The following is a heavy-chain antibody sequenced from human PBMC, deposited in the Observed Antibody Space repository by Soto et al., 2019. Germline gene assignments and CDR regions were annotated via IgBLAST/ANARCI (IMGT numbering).Heavy chain of an antibody. V-gene: IGHV1-18*01. J-gene: IGHJ4*02. CDR2: ISPYKGNT. Sequence: ASVKVSCKTSGYSFSSIGISWVRQAPGQGLEWMGWISPYKGNTYYAQRLQGRVTMTTDTSTSTAYMELRSLRSDDTAVYFCAGDLGGSGSYFTDYWGQGTLVTVSS. D-gene: IGHD3-10*01. CDR1: GYSFSSIG. CDR3: AGDLGGSGSYFTDY.